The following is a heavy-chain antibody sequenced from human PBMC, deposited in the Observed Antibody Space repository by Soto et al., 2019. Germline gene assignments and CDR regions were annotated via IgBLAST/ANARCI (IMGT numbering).Heavy chain of an antibody. CDR3: KTSDYAHDPFDI. J-gene: IGHJ3*02. V-gene: IGHV4-59*01. Sequence: PSETLSLTCTVSGGSISSYYWSWIRQPPGKGLEWIGYIYYSGRTNYNPSLKSRVTISVDTSKNQYSLKLSSVTAADRAVYYCKTSDYAHDPFDIWGQGTMVTVAS. D-gene: IGHD4-17*01. CDR2: IYYSGRT. CDR1: GGSISSYY.